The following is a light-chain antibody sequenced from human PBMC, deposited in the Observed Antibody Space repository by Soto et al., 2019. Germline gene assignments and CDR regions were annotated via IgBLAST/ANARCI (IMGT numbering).Light chain of an antibody. CDR2: AAS. CDR3: QQSHSAPRT. V-gene: IGKV1-39*01. CDR1: QSISSY. J-gene: IGKJ4*01. Sequence: DIQMTQSPSSLSASVGDRVTITCRASQSISSYLNWYQQKPGKAPNLLIYAASNLQSGVPSRFSGSGSGTDFTLTISSLQPEDFVTYYCQQSHSAPRTFGGGTKVEIK.